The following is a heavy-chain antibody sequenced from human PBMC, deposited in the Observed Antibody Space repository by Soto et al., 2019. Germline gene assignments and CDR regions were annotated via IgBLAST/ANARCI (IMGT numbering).Heavy chain of an antibody. CDR2: IFHSGST. CDR1: GGSINSGDYY. V-gene: IGHV4-30-4*01. Sequence: SETLSLTCTVSGGSINSGDYYWTWVRQPPGKGLEWIGNIFHSGSTYYTPSLQSRVTISLDTSKNHFSLKLSSVTPADTAVYYCARDRYYGSGTYYNFYSGMDVWGQWTTGT. D-gene: IGHD3-10*01. J-gene: IGHJ6*02. CDR3: ARDRYYGSGTYYNFYSGMDV.